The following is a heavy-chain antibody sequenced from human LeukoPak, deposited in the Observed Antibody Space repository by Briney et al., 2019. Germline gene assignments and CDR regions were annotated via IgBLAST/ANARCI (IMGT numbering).Heavy chain of an antibody. J-gene: IGHJ6*04. D-gene: IGHD7-27*01. CDR1: GFSFSSHG. CDR2: IWYDGSNK. Sequence: PGRSLRLSCAASGFSFSSHGMHWLRQAPGKGLEWVAVIWYDGSNKYYADSVKGRFTISRDNSKNMLYVEMNSLRAEDTAVYYCVRWGPSKAMDVWGKGTTVTVSP. V-gene: IGHV3-33*01. CDR3: VRWGPSKAMDV.